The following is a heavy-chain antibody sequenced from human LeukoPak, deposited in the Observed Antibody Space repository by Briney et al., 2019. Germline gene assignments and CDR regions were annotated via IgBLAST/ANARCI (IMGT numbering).Heavy chain of an antibody. CDR2: IYYSGST. CDR1: GGSISSSYYY. D-gene: IGHD3-22*01. CDR3: ARDAYFDSSPFDY. V-gene: IGHV4-31*03. Sequence: SETLSLTCTVSGGSISSSYYYWSWIRQHPGKGLEWIGYIYYSGSTYYNPSLKSRITISVDTSKNQFSLKVSSVTAADTAVYYCARDAYFDSSPFDYWGQGTLVTVSS. J-gene: IGHJ4*02.